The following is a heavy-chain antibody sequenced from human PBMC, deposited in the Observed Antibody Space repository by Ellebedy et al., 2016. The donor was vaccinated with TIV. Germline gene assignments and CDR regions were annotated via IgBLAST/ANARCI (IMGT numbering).Heavy chain of an antibody. J-gene: IGHJ4*02. CDR1: GFTVSSKY. V-gene: IGHV3-53*01. CDR2: IFSGGST. Sequence: GESLKISCAASGFTVSSKYMSWVRQAPGKGLEWVSVIFSGGSTYYADSVKGRFTISRDNSKNTLYLQMNSLRAEDTAVYYCAREGGSLHSKGAVFDYWGQGTLVTVSS. D-gene: IGHD2-15*01. CDR3: AREGGSLHSKGAVFDY.